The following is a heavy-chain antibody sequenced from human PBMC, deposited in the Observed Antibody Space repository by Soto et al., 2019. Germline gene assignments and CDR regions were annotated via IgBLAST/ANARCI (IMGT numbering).Heavy chain of an antibody. D-gene: IGHD6-13*01. CDR3: ARDIAPAGLFFDS. CDR1: GFTFMDYY. V-gene: IGHV3-11*01. Sequence: GGSLRLSCTASGFTFMDYYMSWIRQAPGKGLEWVTYISIGGTSIYYADSVKGRFTISRDDAKNSLYLQMNSLRAEDTAMYYGARDIAPAGLFFDSWGQGSLVTVS. CDR2: ISIGGTSI. J-gene: IGHJ4*02.